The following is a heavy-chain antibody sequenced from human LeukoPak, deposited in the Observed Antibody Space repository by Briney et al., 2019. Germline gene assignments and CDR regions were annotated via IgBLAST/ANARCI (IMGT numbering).Heavy chain of an antibody. V-gene: IGHV4-39*01. CDR2: IYYSGST. CDR1: GDSISSSSYY. J-gene: IGHJ3*02. CDR3: ARPTYGAHDAFDI. Sequence: SETLSLTCTVSGDSISSSSYYWGWIRQPPGKGLEWIGSIYYSGSTYYNPSLKSRVTISVDTSKNQFSLKLSSVTAADTAVYYCARPTYGAHDAFDIWGQGTMVTVSS. D-gene: IGHD4-17*01.